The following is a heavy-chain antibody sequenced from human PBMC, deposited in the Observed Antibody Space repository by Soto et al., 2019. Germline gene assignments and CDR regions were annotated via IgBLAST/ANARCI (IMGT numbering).Heavy chain of an antibody. CDR3: ARVAGGYSYGSSAFDI. J-gene: IGHJ3*02. CDR1: GYTFTSYG. D-gene: IGHD5-18*01. V-gene: IGHV1-18*01. Sequence: QVQLVQSGAEVKKPGASVKVSCKASGYTFTSYGISWVRQAPGQGLEWMGWISAYNGNTNYAQKLQGRVTRTTDTSTITAYMELRSMRSDDTAVYYCARVAGGYSYGSSAFDIWGQGTMVTVSS. CDR2: ISAYNGNT.